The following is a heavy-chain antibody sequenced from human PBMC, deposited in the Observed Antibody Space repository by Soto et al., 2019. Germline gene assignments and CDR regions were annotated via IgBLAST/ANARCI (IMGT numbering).Heavy chain of an antibody. V-gene: IGHV6-1*01. Sequence: SQTLSLTCAISGDSVSSNSAAWNWIRQSPSRGLEWLGRTYYRSKWYNDYAVSVKSRITINPDTSKNQFSLQLNSVTPEDTAVYSCARDLAGGDRYYDFWSGYPHYYYCGMDVWGQGTTVTVSS. CDR2: TYYRSKWYN. CDR3: ARDLAGGDRYYDFWSGYPHYYYCGMDV. D-gene: IGHD3-3*01. J-gene: IGHJ6*02. CDR1: GDSVSSNSAA.